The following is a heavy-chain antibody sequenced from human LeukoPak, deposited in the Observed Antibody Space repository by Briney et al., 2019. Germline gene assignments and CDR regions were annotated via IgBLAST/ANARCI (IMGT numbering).Heavy chain of an antibody. V-gene: IGHV3-74*01. CDR1: AFTFSLYW. CDR2: LNEDGSTA. D-gene: IGHD1-26*01. J-gene: IGHJ5*02. Sequence: PGGSLRLSCAASAFTFSLYWMHWVRQGPGKGLMWVSRLNEDGSTADYADSVKGRFTMSRDNAKGKVFLEMRRLTVEDTAIYFCVRERIYYSDLAYKERENFDPWGRGTLVTVSS. CDR3: VRERIYYSDLAYKERENFDP.